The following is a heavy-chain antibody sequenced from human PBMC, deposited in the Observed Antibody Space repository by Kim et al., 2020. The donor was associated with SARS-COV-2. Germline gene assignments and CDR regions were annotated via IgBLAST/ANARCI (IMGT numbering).Heavy chain of an antibody. J-gene: IGHJ1*01. CDR3: ARLSEKGQIAAAGKRAEYFQH. D-gene: IGHD6-13*01. Sequence: ASVKVSCKASGYTFTGYYMHWVRQAPGQGLEWMGRINPNSGGTNYAQKFQGRVTMTRDTSISTAYMELSRLRSDDTAVYYCARLSEKGQIAAAGKRAEYFQHWGQGTLVTVSS. CDR2: INPNSGGT. CDR1: GYTFTGYY. V-gene: IGHV1-2*06.